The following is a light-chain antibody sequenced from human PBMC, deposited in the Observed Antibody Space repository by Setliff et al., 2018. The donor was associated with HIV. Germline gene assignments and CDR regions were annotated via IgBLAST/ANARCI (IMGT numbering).Light chain of an antibody. Sequence: QSALTQPASVSGSPGQSITISCTGTSSDVGGYNYVSWYQQPPGKAPKLMIYDVSKRPSGVSNRFSGSKSGNTASLTISGLQAEDEADYYCNSYTGSYTLGVFGTGTKVTVL. J-gene: IGLJ1*01. CDR1: SSDVGGYNY. CDR2: DVS. CDR3: NSYTGSYTLGV. V-gene: IGLV2-14*01.